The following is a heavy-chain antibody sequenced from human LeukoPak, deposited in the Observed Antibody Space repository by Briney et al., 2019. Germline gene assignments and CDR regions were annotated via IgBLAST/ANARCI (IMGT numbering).Heavy chain of an antibody. CDR2: ISAYNGNT. CDR1: GYTFTSYG. D-gene: IGHD2-15*01. V-gene: IGHV1-18*01. J-gene: IGHJ6*02. CDR3: ARDIGGYCSGGSCYAYYYYGMDV. Sequence: ASVKVSCKASGYTFTSYGISWVRQAPGQGLEWMGWISAYNGNTNYAQKLQGRVTMTTDTSTSTAYMELRSLRSDDTAVYYCARDIGGYCSGGSCYAYYYYGMDVWGQGTTVTVSS.